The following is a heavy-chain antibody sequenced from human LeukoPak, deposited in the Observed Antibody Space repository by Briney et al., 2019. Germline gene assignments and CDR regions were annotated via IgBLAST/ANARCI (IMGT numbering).Heavy chain of an antibody. CDR1: GFTFSSYG. J-gene: IGHJ6*02. D-gene: IGHD6-19*01. CDR3: AKDEQWLDYYYGMDV. CDR2: ISYDGSNE. V-gene: IGHV3-30*18. Sequence: GGSRRLSCAASGFTFSSYGMHWVRQAPGQGLEWLAVISYDGSNEYYADSVKVRFTISRDKSTTTLYLQMNSLRAEDTAVYYCAKDEQWLDYYYGMDVWGQGTTVTVSS.